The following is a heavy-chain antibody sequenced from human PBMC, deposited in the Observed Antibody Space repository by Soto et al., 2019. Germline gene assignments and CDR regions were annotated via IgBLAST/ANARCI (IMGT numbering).Heavy chain of an antibody. V-gene: IGHV3-23*01. CDR3: AKSSGYYNLGWFDP. Sequence: PGGSLRLSCAASGFTVSSYAMSWVRQAPGKGLEWVSAISGSGGSTYYADSVKGRFTISRDNSKNTLYLQMNSLRAEDTAVYYCAKSSGYYNLGWFDPWGPGTLVTVSS. CDR2: ISGSGGST. J-gene: IGHJ5*01. D-gene: IGHD3-3*01. CDR1: GFTVSSYA.